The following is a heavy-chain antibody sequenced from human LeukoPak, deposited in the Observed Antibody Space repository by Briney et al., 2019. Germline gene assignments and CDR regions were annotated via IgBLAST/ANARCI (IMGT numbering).Heavy chain of an antibody. Sequence: VASVKVSCKASGYTFTGYYMHWVRQAPGQGLEWMGWINPNSGSTNYAQKFQGRVTMTRDTSISTACMELSRLRSDDTAVYYCARGGFGCSSTSCYDGWFDPWGQGTLVTVSS. D-gene: IGHD2-2*01. CDR3: ARGGFGCSSTSCYDGWFDP. V-gene: IGHV1-2*02. J-gene: IGHJ5*02. CDR1: GYTFTGYY. CDR2: INPNSGST.